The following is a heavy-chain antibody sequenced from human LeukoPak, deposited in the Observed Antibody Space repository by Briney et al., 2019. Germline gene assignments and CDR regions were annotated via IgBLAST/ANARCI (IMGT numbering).Heavy chain of an antibody. CDR2: IDQDGSDK. D-gene: IGHD7-27*01. V-gene: IGHV3-7*01. CDR3: ARASLGWFDP. CDR1: GFTFSSYW. J-gene: IGHJ5*02. Sequence: GGSLRLSCAASGFTFSSYWMSWVRQAPGKGLEWVAGIDQDGSDKFSVGSVKGRFTISRDNARNSMYLQMSSLRAEDTAVYFCARASLGWFDPWGQGTLVTVSS.